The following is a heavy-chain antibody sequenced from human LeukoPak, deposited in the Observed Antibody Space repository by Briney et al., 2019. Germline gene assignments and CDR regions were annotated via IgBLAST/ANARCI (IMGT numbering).Heavy chain of an antibody. CDR2: VNHSGST. D-gene: IGHD2/OR15-2a*01. CDR3: ARDFSAAFDI. Sequence: LSETLSLTCAVYGESFSGYYWTWVRQPPGKGLEWIGEVNHSGSTNYNPSLKSRVSISADTSKNQFSLKLNSVTAADTAVYYCARDFSAAFDIWGQGTMVTVSS. V-gene: IGHV4-34*01. CDR1: GESFSGYY. J-gene: IGHJ3*02.